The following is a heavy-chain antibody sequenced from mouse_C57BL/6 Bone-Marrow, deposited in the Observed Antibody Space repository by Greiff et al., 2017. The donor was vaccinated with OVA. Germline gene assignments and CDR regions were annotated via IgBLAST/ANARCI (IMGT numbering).Heavy chain of an antibody. V-gene: IGHV1-81*01. CDR3: AREGGGTDWYFDV. CDR2: IYPRSGNT. CDR1: GYTFTSYG. J-gene: IGHJ1*03. Sequence: QVQLQQSGAELARPGASVKLSCKASGYTFTSYGISWVKQRTGQGLEWIGEIYPRSGNTYYNEKFKGKATLTAAKSSSTAYMELRSLTSEDSAVYFCAREGGGTDWYFDVWGTGTTVTVSS. D-gene: IGHD3-3*01.